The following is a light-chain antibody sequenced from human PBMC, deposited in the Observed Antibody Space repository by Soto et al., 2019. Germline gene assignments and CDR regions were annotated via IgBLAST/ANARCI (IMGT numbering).Light chain of an antibody. Sequence: DIQMTQSPSTLSASVGDRVTITCRASQSISSWLDWYQQKPGKAPKLLIYDASILESGVPSRFSGSGSGTEFTLTISSLQPDDFATYYCQQYNSYSWTFGQGTKVEIK. J-gene: IGKJ1*01. V-gene: IGKV1-5*01. CDR1: QSISSW. CDR2: DAS. CDR3: QQYNSYSWT.